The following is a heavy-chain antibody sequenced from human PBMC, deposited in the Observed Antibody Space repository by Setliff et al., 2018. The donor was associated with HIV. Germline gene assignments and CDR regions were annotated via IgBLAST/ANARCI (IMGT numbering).Heavy chain of an antibody. D-gene: IGHD6-19*01. Sequence: SETLSLTCSVSGGSISSSTYYWGWIRQPPGKGLEWIGDIFYTGSTNYNPSLKSRVTMSIDTSKSQFSLRLTSVTAADTAVYYCARELEYSSGWFLVDYWGQGALVTVSS. CDR3: ARELEYSSGWFLVDY. V-gene: IGHV4-39*07. J-gene: IGHJ4*02. CDR1: GGSISSSTYY. CDR2: IFYTGST.